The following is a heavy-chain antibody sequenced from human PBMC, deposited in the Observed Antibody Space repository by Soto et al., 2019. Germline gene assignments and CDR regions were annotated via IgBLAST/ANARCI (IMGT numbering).Heavy chain of an antibody. CDR1: GFTFSSYS. CDR2: ISSSSSYI. Sequence: PGGSLRLSCAASGFTFSSYSMNWVRQAPWKGLEWVSSISSSSSYIYYADSVKGRFTISRDNAKNSLYLQMNSLRAEDTAVYYCARDIGRWFGELVYYYGMDVWGQGTTVTISS. V-gene: IGHV3-21*01. J-gene: IGHJ6*02. D-gene: IGHD3-10*01. CDR3: ARDIGRWFGELVYYYGMDV.